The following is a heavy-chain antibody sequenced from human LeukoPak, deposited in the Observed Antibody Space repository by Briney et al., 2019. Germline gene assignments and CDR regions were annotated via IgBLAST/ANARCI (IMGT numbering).Heavy chain of an antibody. CDR1: GYTFTSYA. V-gene: IGHV7-4-1*02. CDR3: ARDLWDIVVVPTSINWFDP. D-gene: IGHD2-2*01. CDR2: INTNTGNP. Sequence: GASVKVSCKASGYTFTSYAMNWVRQAPGQGLEWMGWINTNTGNPTYAQGFTGRFVFSLDTSVSTAYLQISSLKAEDTAVYYCARDLWDIVVVPTSINWFDPWGQGTLVTVSS. J-gene: IGHJ5*02.